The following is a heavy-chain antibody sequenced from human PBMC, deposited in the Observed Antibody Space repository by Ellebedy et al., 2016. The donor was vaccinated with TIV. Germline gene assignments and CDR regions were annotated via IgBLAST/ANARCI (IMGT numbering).Heavy chain of an antibody. CDR1: GFTFSSYA. V-gene: IGHV3-23*01. CDR2: ISDSGGNT. Sequence: GESLKISCVASGFTFSSYAMCWVRQAPGKGLEWVSTISDSGGNTHFPDSVKGRFTISRDNSKDTLYLQVNSLRAEDTAVYYCAKDSGRRNSWDNDHWGQGTLVTVSS. D-gene: IGHD3-10*01. CDR3: AKDSGRRNSWDNDH. J-gene: IGHJ4*02.